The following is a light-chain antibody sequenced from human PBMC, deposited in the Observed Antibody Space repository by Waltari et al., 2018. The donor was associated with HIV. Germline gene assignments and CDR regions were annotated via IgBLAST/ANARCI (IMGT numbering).Light chain of an antibody. CDR3: WAYAGSTTYVI. CDR2: EVS. Sequence: QSALTQPASVSGSPGESITSSCPGTSSDVVGYNIVSLHPQPPGKAPNLMIYEVSKRPSGVSTRFSGSKSGNTASVTISGLQAEDEADYYCWAYAGSTTYVIVGGGTKLTVL. V-gene: IGLV2-23*02. J-gene: IGLJ2*01. CDR1: SSDVVGYNI.